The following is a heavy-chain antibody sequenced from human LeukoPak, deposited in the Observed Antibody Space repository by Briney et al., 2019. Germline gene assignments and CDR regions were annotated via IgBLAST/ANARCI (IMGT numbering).Heavy chain of an antibody. CDR1: GGSISSYY. CDR3: ARRVYYYGSGSYLKGTYYFDY. J-gene: IGHJ4*02. V-gene: IGHV4-59*08. CDR2: IYYSGST. D-gene: IGHD3-10*01. Sequence: PSETLSLTCTVSGGSISSYYWSWIRQPPGKGLEWIGYIYYSGSTNYNPSLKSRVTISVDTSKNQFSLKLSSVTAADTSVYYCARRVYYYGSGSYLKGTYYFDYWGQGTLVTVSS.